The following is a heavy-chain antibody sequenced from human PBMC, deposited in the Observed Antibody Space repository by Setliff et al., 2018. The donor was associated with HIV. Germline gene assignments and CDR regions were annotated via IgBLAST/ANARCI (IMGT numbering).Heavy chain of an antibody. D-gene: IGHD4-17*01. CDR1: GISINGYY. CDR3: ARDKGDYGADY. CDR2: VSSIGNT. J-gene: IGHJ4*02. V-gene: IGHV4-4*08. Sequence: PSETLSLTCSVSGISINGYYWSWIRQSPRTRLEWIGYVSSIGNTNYNPSLKSRVTISVDTSKNQFSLKLSSVTAADTAVYYCARDKGDYGADYWGQGTLVTVS.